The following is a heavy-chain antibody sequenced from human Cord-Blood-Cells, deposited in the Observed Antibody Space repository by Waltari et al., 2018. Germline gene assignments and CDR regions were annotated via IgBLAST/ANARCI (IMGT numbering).Heavy chain of an antibody. Sequence: EVQLVESGGGLVQPGGSLRLSCAASGFTFSSYEMNWVRQAPGKGLEWVLYMSSSGSTMYYAASVKGRFTISRDNAKNSLYLQMNSLRAEDTAVYYCAGNKYDLWGRGTLVTVSS. CDR2: MSSSGSTM. CDR3: AGNKYDL. J-gene: IGHJ2*01. CDR1: GFTFSSYE. D-gene: IGHD1-1*01. V-gene: IGHV3-48*03.